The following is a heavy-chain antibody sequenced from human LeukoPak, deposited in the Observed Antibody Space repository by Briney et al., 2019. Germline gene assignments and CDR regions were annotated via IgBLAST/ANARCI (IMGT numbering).Heavy chain of an antibody. D-gene: IGHD3-10*01. Sequence: SETLSETFTGSGGSLMSYFWSWIRPLPGKGLEWIGHIYHIETTNYNPCLLSSVTITIDTSNSQFSLNLNSVTAADTAVYYCARPHPLYGAGSFVFWGQGTLVTVSA. J-gene: IGHJ4*02. CDR2: IYHIETT. V-gene: IGHV4-59*08. CDR1: GGSLMSYF. CDR3: ARPHPLYGAGSFVF.